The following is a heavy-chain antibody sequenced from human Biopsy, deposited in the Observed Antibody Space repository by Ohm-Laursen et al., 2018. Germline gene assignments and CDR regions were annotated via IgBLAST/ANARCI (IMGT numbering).Heavy chain of an antibody. CDR3: ASVVLGPTNDAFDL. D-gene: IGHD3-22*01. CDR2: IYPGGST. CDR1: GGDINNYY. Sequence: SETLSLTCNVSGGDINNYYWSWIRQPAGKGLEWIGRIYPGGSTNYNPSLKSRVTMSVDTSKKQLSLRLRSVTAADTAMYYRASVVLGPTNDAFDLWGKGTIVVVSS. V-gene: IGHV4-4*07. J-gene: IGHJ3*01.